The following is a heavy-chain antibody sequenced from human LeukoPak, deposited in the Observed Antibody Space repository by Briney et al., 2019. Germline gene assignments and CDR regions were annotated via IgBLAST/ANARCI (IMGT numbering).Heavy chain of an antibody. J-gene: IGHJ5*02. CDR2: INPNSGGT. Sequence: ASVKVSCKASGYTFTGYYMHWVRQAPGQGLEWMGWINPNSGGTNYAQKFQGRVTMTRDTSISTAYMELSRLRSDDTAVYYCARGKKMYYYDSSGYYGGNWFDPWGQGTLVTVSS. V-gene: IGHV1-2*02. CDR1: GYTFTGYY. D-gene: IGHD3-22*01. CDR3: ARGKKMYYYDSSGYYGGNWFDP.